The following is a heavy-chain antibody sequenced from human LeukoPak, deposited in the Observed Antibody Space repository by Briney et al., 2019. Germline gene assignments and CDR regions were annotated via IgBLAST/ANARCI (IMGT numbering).Heavy chain of an antibody. V-gene: IGHV4-34*01. CDR1: GGSLSGNY. J-gene: IGHJ5*02. CDR2: INHSGST. Sequence: SETLSLTCAVYGGSLSGNYWNWIRRPPGKGLEWIGEINHSGSTSYNPSLKSRVTISVDTSKNQFSLKLNSVTAADTAVYYCATGPRLFDPWGQGTLVTVSP. CDR3: ATGPRLFDP.